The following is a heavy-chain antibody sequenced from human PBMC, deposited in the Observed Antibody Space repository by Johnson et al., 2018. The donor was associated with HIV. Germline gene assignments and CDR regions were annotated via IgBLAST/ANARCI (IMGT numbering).Heavy chain of an antibody. CDR3: ARQTLRAFDI. J-gene: IGHJ3*02. CDR1: GFTFSSYA. CDR2: ISGSGGST. Sequence: EVQVVESGGGVVQPGRSLRLSCAASGFTFSSYAMSWVRQAPGKGLEWVSAISGSGGSTYYADSVKGRFTISSDNSKNTLYLQMNSLRAEDTALYYCARQTLRAFDIWGQGTMVTVSS. V-gene: IGHV3-23*04.